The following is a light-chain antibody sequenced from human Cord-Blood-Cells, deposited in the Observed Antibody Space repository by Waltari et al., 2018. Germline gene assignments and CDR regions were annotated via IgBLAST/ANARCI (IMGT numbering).Light chain of an antibody. V-gene: IGKV3-20*01. Sequence: EIVLTQSPGTLSLSPGERATLSCRARQSVSSSYLAWYQQKPGQAPRLRIYGASSRATGIPDRFSGSRSGPDFTLTISRLGPEGFAVYYCQQYGSSPWTFGQGTKVEIK. CDR3: QQYGSSPWT. J-gene: IGKJ1*01. CDR1: QSVSSSY. CDR2: GAS.